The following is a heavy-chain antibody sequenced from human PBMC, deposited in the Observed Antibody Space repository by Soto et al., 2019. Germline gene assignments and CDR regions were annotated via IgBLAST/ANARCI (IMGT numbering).Heavy chain of an antibody. J-gene: IGHJ4*02. CDR2: IYYSGST. D-gene: IGHD3-3*01. CDR3: ARLGANYDFWSGWVDY. V-gene: IGHV4-39*01. Sequence: QLQLQESGPGLVKPSETLSLTCTVSGGSISSSSYYWGWIRQPPGKGLERIGSIYYSGSTYYNPALKSRVTISVDTSKNQFSLKLSSVTAADTAVYYCARLGANYDFWSGWVDYWGQGTLVTVSS. CDR1: GGSISSSSYY.